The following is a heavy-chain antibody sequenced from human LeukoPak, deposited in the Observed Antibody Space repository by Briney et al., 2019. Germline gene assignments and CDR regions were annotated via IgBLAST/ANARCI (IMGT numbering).Heavy chain of an antibody. V-gene: IGHV1-2*02. CDR1: GYAFTGYY. Sequence: ASVKVSCKASGYAFTGYYMHWVRQAPGQGLEWMGWINPNSGGTNYAQKFQGRVTMTRDTSISTAYMELNRLRSGDTAVYCCATHGTDHPRVRYYYYYYYMDVWGKGTTVTVSS. CDR2: INPNSGGT. D-gene: IGHD3-10*01. CDR3: ATHGTDHPRVRYYYYYYYMDV. J-gene: IGHJ6*03.